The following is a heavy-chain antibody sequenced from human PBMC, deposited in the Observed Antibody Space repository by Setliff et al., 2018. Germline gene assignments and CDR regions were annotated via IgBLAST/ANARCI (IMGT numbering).Heavy chain of an antibody. D-gene: IGHD2-15*01. J-gene: IGHJ5*02. CDR3: ARGSRSGGKGGYNWFDP. CDR1: GYTFTSYD. Sequence: ASVTVSCKASGYTFTSYDINWVRQATGQGLEWMGWMNPNSGHTGYAQKFQGRVTITRNTSISTTYMELSSLRSEDTAVYYCARGSRSGGKGGYNWFDPWGQGTLVTVSS. V-gene: IGHV1-8*03. CDR2: MNPNSGHT.